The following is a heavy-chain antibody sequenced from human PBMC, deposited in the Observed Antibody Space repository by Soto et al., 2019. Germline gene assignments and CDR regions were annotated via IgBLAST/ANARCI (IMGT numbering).Heavy chain of an antibody. CDR1: GGSISSSSYY. CDR3: ARDPGSGSYYGWFDP. D-gene: IGHD3-10*01. CDR2: IYYSGST. J-gene: IGHJ5*02. Sequence: SETLSLTCTVSGGSISSSSYYWGWIRQPPGKGLEWIGSIYYSGSTYYKTSLKSRVTISVDTSKNQYYLKLSSVTAAVTAVFYCARDPGSGSYYGWFDPWGQGTLVTVSS. V-gene: IGHV4-39*02.